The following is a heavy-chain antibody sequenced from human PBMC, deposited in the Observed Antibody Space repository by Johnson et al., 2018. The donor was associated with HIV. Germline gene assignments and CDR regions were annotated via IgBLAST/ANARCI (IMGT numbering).Heavy chain of an antibody. V-gene: IGHV3-33*01. CDR1: GFTFSSYG. D-gene: IGHD2-2*01. CDR3: ARWVGDIVVVPAAADAFDI. Sequence: QVQLVESGGGVVQPGRSLRLSCAASGFTFSSYGMHWVRQAPGKGLEWVAVIWYDVSNKYYADSVKGRFTISRDNSKNSLYLQMNSLRAEDTALYYCARWVGDIVVVPAAADAFDIWGQGTMVTVSS. J-gene: IGHJ3*02. CDR2: IWYDVSNK.